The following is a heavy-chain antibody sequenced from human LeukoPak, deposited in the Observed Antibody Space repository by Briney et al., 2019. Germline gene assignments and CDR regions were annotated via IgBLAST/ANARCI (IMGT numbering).Heavy chain of an antibody. V-gene: IGHV4-34*01. Sequence: SETLSLTCAVYGGSFSGSYWSWIRQPPGKGLEWIGEINHSGSTNYNPSLKSRVTISVDTSKNQFSLKLSSVTAADTAVYYCAREKGSSWYVDYWGQGTLVTVSS. CDR3: AREKGSSWYVDY. CDR2: INHSGST. J-gene: IGHJ4*02. D-gene: IGHD6-13*01. CDR1: GGSFSGSY.